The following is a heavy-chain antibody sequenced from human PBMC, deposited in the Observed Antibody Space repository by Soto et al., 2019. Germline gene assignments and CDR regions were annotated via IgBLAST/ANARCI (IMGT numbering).Heavy chain of an antibody. Sequence: QEQLVESGGGVVQPGRSLRLSCAASGFTFSDYAMHWVRQAPGKGLEWVAVIWHDGTNKYYADSVKGRFTISRDNSKNTRFLKMNRLRPEDTAVYYCTSPAVFVVTFDYWGQGTLVTVSS. D-gene: IGHD3-22*01. CDR1: GFTFSDYA. CDR3: TSPAVFVVTFDY. CDR2: IWHDGTNK. J-gene: IGHJ4*02. V-gene: IGHV3-33*01.